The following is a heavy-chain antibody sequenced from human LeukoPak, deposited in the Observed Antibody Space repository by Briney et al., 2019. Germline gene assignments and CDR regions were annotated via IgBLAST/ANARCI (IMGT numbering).Heavy chain of an antibody. J-gene: IGHJ4*02. Sequence: PGRSLRLSCAASGFTFSSYAMHWVRQAPGKGLEWVAVISYDGSNKYYADSVKGRFTISRDNSKNTLYLQMNSLRAEDTAVYYCAGESGSGSLLDYWGQGTLVTVSS. V-gene: IGHV3-30*04. CDR3: AGESGSGSLLDY. CDR1: GFTFSSYA. D-gene: IGHD6-19*01. CDR2: ISYDGSNK.